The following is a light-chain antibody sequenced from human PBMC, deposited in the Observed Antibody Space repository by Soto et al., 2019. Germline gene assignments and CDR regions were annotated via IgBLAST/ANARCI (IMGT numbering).Light chain of an antibody. V-gene: IGKV3-20*01. CDR3: QHYRSSWT. CDR2: GTS. J-gene: IGKJ1*01. Sequence: EIVLTQSPGTLSLSPGERATLSCRASQSVSSSFLAWYQQKPGQPPRLLIYGTSSRATGIPERFSGSGSGTXXXLTXNRXEPXXXAVYYCQHYRSSWTFGRGTKVEVK. CDR1: QSVSSSF.